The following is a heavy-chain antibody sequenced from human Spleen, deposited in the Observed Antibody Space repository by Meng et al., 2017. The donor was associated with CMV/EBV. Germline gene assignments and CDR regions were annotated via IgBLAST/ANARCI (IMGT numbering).Heavy chain of an antibody. CDR3: ARDTHYYGSGRTTIDY. CDR1: GFIVSSNY. V-gene: IGHV3-53*05. J-gene: IGHJ4*02. D-gene: IGHD3-10*01. Sequence: GGSLRLSCAASGFIVSSNYMSWVRQAPGKGLEWVSVICYGANTYYADPVKGRFTISRDNSKNTLFLQMNGLGAEDTAVYYCARDTHYYGSGRTTIDYWGQGTLVTVSS. CDR2: ICYGANT.